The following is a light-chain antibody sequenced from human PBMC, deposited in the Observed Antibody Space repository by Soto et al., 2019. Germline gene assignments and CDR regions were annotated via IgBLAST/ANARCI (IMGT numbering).Light chain of an antibody. CDR3: AACKGSITRQV. Sequence: QSVLTQPPSASGTPGQGVTISCSGSSSNLVHNDVYCYQQHPGMAPKLLIFWNNKRPSGVSDRFSGSKSGNSASLAITGLRSEDEADYYCAACKGSITRQVFGTGTKLTVL. J-gene: IGLJ2*01. V-gene: IGLV1-47*01. CDR2: WNN. CDR1: SSNLVHND.